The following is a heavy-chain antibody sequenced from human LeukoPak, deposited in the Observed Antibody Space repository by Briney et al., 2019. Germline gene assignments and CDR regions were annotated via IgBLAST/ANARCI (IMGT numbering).Heavy chain of an antibody. CDR2: INSDGSST. Sequence: GGSLRLSCAASGFTFSSYWMHWVRHAPGKGLVWVSRINSDGSSTSYADSVKGRFTISRDNAKNTLYLQMNSLRAEDTAVYYCARGSSISGYDLDYWGQGTLVTVSS. V-gene: IGHV3-74*01. CDR1: GFTFSSYW. D-gene: IGHD5-12*01. CDR3: ARGSSISGYDLDY. J-gene: IGHJ4*02.